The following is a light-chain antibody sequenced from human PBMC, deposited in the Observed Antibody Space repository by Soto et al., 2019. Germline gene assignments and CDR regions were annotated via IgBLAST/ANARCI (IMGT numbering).Light chain of an antibody. Sequence: QSALTQPASVSGSPGQSITISCTGTSSDVGSYNYVSWYQQHPGKAPKLMIYEVSNRPSGVSDRFSGSKSGNTASPTISGLQAEDEADYYFSSYTSTATRVFGGGTQLTVL. CDR1: SSDVGSYNY. CDR3: SSYTSTATRV. J-gene: IGLJ3*02. V-gene: IGLV2-14*01. CDR2: EVS.